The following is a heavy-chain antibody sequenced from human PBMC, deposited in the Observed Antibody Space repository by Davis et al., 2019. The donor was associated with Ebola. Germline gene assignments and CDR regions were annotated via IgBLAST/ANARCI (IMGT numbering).Heavy chain of an antibody. CDR3: ARASVGP. J-gene: IGHJ5*02. V-gene: IGHV1-3*01. Sequence: AASVKVSCKASEYTFTRYALHWVRQAPGQRLEWLGWINPANGNTKYSQKLQGRVTITRDTSARTAYMALSSLRLEDTAVYYCARASVGPWGQGTMVTVSS. CDR1: EYTFTRYA. D-gene: IGHD1-26*01. CDR2: INPANGNT.